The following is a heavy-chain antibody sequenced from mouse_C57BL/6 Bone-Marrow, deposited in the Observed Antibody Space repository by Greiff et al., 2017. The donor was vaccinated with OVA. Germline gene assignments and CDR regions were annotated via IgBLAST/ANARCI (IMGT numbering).Heavy chain of an antibody. CDR3: ARRARWLLPFDY. D-gene: IGHD2-3*01. J-gene: IGHJ2*01. CDR2: IYWDDDK. V-gene: IGHV8-12*01. Sequence: QVTLKVSGPGILQSSQTLSLTCSFSGFSLSTSGMGVSWIRQPSGKGLEWLAHIYWDDDKRYNPSLKSRLTISKDTSRNQVFLKITSVDTADTATYYCARRARWLLPFDYWGQGTTLTVSS. CDR1: GFSLSTSGMG.